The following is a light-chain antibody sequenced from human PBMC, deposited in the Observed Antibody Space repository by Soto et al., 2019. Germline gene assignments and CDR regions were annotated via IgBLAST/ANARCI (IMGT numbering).Light chain of an antibody. V-gene: IGKV3-20*01. CDR1: QSVSSSY. Sequence: EIVWTQSPGTLSLSQGERATLYCRASQSVSSSYLAWYQQKPGQAPRLLIYGASRRATGIPDRFSGSVSGTDFTPTIRRLETEDFAVYYGQQYGSSPPWTVCQLTKVEIK. CDR2: GAS. CDR3: QQYGSSPPWT. J-gene: IGKJ1*01.